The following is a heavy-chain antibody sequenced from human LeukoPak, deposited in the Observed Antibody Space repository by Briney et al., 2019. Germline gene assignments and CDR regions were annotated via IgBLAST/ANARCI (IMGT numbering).Heavy chain of an antibody. Sequence: PGESLKISCKASGYTFSTSWNGWVRQMPGKGLEWMGIIYPSDSDTRYSPSFQGQVTISADKSISTAYLQWSSLKASDTAMYYCGRVGYSGYESDSWGQGTLVTVSS. D-gene: IGHD5-12*01. J-gene: IGHJ4*02. CDR3: GRVGYSGYESDS. CDR1: GYTFSTSW. V-gene: IGHV5-51*01. CDR2: IYPSDSDT.